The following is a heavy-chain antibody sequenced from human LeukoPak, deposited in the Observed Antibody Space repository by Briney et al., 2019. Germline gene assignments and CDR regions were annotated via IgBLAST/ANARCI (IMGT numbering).Heavy chain of an antibody. Sequence: PGGSLRLSCAASGFTFSSYAMSWVRQAPGKGLEWVSAISGSGGSTYYADSVKGRFTIYRDNSKNTLYLQMNSLRAEDTAVYYCAKDKVAGPTSRFDYWGQGTLVTVSS. CDR3: AKDKVAGPTSRFDY. CDR2: ISGSGGST. V-gene: IGHV3-23*01. D-gene: IGHD6-19*01. J-gene: IGHJ4*02. CDR1: GFTFSSYA.